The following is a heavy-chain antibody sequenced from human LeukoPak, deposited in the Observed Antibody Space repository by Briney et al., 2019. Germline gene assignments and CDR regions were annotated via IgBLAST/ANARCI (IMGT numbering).Heavy chain of an antibody. V-gene: IGHV3-30*18. CDR2: VSYDGNNE. J-gene: IGHJ4*02. CDR3: AKQRAPKYSNTYYFDY. CDR1: GFTFSHYG. D-gene: IGHD2/OR15-2a*01. Sequence: PGGSLRLSCAASGFTFSHYGMHWVRQAPGKGLEWVSVVSYDGNNEDYADSVKGRFTIPRDNSKNTVYLQMNSPRAEDTAVYYCAKQRAPKYSNTYYFDYWGQGTLVTVSS.